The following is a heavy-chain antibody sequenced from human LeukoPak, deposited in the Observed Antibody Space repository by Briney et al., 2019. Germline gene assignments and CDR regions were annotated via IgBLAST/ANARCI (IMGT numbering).Heavy chain of an antibody. CDR1: GYTLTGYY. J-gene: IGHJ4*02. CDR2: INTGNGNT. D-gene: IGHD5-24*01. Sequence: ASVKVSCKASGYTLTGYYMNWVRQAPGQSLEWMGWINTGNGNTKYSQEFQGRVTITRDTSANTAYMELSSLRSEDTAVYYCARGRNMRSLPDYWGQGTLVTVSS. V-gene: IGHV1/OR15-3*02. CDR3: ARGRNMRSLPDY.